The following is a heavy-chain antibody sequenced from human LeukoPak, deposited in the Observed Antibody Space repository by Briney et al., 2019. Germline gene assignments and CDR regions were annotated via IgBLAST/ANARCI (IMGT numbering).Heavy chain of an antibody. CDR1: GDSFSSYF. Sequence: SETLSLTCTVSGDSFSSYFWSWIRQPAGKGLEWIGRMYTSGITNSNPSLKSRVTMSVDTSKNQFSLNLTSVTAADTAVYYCARHITGTRGVDYWGQGILVTVSS. CDR3: ARHITGTRGVDY. CDR2: MYTSGIT. D-gene: IGHD1-7*01. V-gene: IGHV4-4*07. J-gene: IGHJ4*02.